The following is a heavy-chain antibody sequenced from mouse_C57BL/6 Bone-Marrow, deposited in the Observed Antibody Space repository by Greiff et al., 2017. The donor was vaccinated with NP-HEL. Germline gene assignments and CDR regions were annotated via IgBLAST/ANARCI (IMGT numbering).Heavy chain of an antibody. Sequence: EVHLVESGGGLVKPGGSLKLSCAAYGFTFSSYAMSWVRQTPEKRLEWVATISDGGSYTYYPDNVKGRFTISRDNAKNNLYLQMSHMKSEDTAMYYCARPHLYGPFDYWGQGTTLTVSS. CDR2: ISDGGSYT. CDR1: GFTFSSYA. V-gene: IGHV5-4*01. CDR3: ARPHLYGPFDY. J-gene: IGHJ2*01. D-gene: IGHD1-1*01.